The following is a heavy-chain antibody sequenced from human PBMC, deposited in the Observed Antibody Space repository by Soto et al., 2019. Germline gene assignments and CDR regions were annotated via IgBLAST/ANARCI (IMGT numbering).Heavy chain of an antibody. CDR2: IYYSGST. D-gene: IGHD2-15*01. CDR1: GGSISSGGDY. J-gene: IGHJ6*02. V-gene: IGHV4-31*03. CDR3: ARATPYYYGMDV. Sequence: QVQLQESGPGLVKPSQTLSLTCTVSGGSISSGGDYWSWIRQHPGKGLEWIGYIYYSGSTYYNPSLKSRVTLSVDTSKNHFSLKLSSVTAADTAVYYCARATPYYYGMDVWGQGTTVTVSS.